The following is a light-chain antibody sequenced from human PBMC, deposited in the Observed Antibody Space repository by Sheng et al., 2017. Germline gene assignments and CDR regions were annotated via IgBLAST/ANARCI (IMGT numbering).Light chain of an antibody. V-gene: IGKV3-15*01. J-gene: IGKJ2*03. CDR3: QQYNNWPPYS. Sequence: ETVMTQSPATLSVSPGETVTLSCRASQSVTDNLAWYQQRRGQAPRLLIYGASTRATGVPARFSGSGSGTEFTLSITSLQSEDSAVYYCQQYNNWPPYSFGQGTKLEIK. CDR2: GAS. CDR1: QSVTDN.